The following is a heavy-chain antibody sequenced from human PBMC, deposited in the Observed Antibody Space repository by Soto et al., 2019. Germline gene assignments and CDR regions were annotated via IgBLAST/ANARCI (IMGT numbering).Heavy chain of an antibody. CDR3: ARGSTDSYPGSRIFDF. V-gene: IGHV3-23*04. Sequence: EVQLVESGGGLVQPGGSLRLSCVASGFTFSTYEMNWVRQAPGKGLEWVSTITDTGGDTKYADSVRGRFTMSRDNSKKTLYLQMNSLRVEDSALYYCARGSTDSYPGSRIFDFWGRGTLVTVSS. CDR1: GFTFSTYE. J-gene: IGHJ4*02. D-gene: IGHD3-10*01. CDR2: ITDTGGDT.